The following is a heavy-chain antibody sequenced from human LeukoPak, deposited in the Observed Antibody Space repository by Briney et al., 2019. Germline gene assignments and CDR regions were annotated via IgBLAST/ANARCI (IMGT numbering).Heavy chain of an antibody. D-gene: IGHD1-26*01. V-gene: IGHV4-34*01. CDR2: INHSGST. CDR3: AREPLVGATYAFDI. J-gene: IGHJ3*02. CDR1: GGSFSGYY. Sequence: PSETLSFTCAVYGGSFSGYYWSWIRQPPGKGLEWIGEINHSGSTNYNPSLKSRVTISVDTSKNQFSLKLSSVTAADTAVYYCAREPLVGATYAFDIWGQGTMVTVSS.